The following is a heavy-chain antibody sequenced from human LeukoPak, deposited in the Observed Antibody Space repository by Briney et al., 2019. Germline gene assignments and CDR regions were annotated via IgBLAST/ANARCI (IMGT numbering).Heavy chain of an antibody. J-gene: IGHJ4*02. V-gene: IGHV1-24*01. D-gene: IGHD6-19*01. CDR2: FDPEDGET. CDR1: GYTLTELS. CDR3: ATDMSIAVAGRFDY. Sequence: ASVKVSCKVSGYTLTELSMHWVRQAPGKGLEWMGGFDPEDGETIYAQKFQGRVTMTGDTSTDTAYMELSSLRSEDTAVYYCATDMSIAVAGRFDYWGQGTLVTVSS.